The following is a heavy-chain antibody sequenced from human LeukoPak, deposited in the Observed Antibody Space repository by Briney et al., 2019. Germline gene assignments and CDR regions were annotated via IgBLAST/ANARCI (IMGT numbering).Heavy chain of an antibody. D-gene: IGHD3-10*01. CDR1: GFTFSSYE. V-gene: IGHV3-66*01. CDR3: ARDEPNYYGSGSYPID. J-gene: IGHJ4*02. Sequence: GGSLRLSCAASGFTFSSYEMNWVRQAPGKGLEWVSVIYSGGSTYCADSVKGRFTISRDNSKNTLYLQMNSLRAEDTAVYYCARDEPNYYGSGSYPIDWGQGTLVTVSS. CDR2: IYSGGST.